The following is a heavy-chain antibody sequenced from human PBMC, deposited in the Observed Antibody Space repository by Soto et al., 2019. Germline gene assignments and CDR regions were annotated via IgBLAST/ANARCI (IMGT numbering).Heavy chain of an antibody. V-gene: IGHV3-21*01. D-gene: IGHD6-13*01. Sequence: GGSLRLSCAASGFTFRSFTMNWVRQAPGKGLEWVSTISSNSAYIYYTDALRGRFTISRDNAKNSLHLQMNSLRAEDTAVYYCTRDASRDSSARGWFDPWGTGTLVTVSS. CDR1: GFTFRSFT. J-gene: IGHJ5*02. CDR2: ISSNSAYI. CDR3: TRDASRDSSARGWFDP.